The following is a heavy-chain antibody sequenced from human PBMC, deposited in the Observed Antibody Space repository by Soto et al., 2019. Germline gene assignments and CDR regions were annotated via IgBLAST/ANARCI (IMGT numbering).Heavy chain of an antibody. CDR1: GFTFSSYA. D-gene: IGHD6-13*01. J-gene: IGHJ6*02. CDR2: ISYDGSNK. V-gene: IGHV3-30-3*01. CDR3: ARDTGSSWYYYGMDV. Sequence: PGGSLRLSCAASGFTFSSYAMHWVRQAPGKGLEWVAVISYDGSNKYYADSVKGRFTISRDNSKNTLYLQMNSLRAEDTAVYYCARDTGSSWYYYGMDVWGQGTTVTVSS.